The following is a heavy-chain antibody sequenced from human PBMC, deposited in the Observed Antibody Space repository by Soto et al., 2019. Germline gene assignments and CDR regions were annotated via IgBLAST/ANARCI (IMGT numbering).Heavy chain of an antibody. D-gene: IGHD6-13*01. Sequence: EVQLVESGGGLVKPGGSLRLSCAASGFTFSSYSMNWVRQAPGKGLEWVSSISSSSSYIYYADSVKGRFTISRDNAKNSLDLQMNSLRAEDTAVYYCAREMYSSSWYFDYWGQGTLVTVSS. CDR2: ISSSSSYI. V-gene: IGHV3-21*01. CDR1: GFTFSSYS. J-gene: IGHJ4*02. CDR3: AREMYSSSWYFDY.